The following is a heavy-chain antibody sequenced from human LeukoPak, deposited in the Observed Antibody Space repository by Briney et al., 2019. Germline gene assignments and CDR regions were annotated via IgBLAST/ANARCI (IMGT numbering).Heavy chain of an antibody. Sequence: GGSLRLSCAASGFTFSSYSMNWVRQAPGKGLEWVSYISSSSSTIYYADSVKGRFTISRDNAKNSLYLQMNSLRAEDTAVCYCARFSSSWIYYFDYWGQGTLVTVSS. V-gene: IGHV3-48*01. J-gene: IGHJ4*02. CDR3: ARFSSSWIYYFDY. CDR2: ISSSSSTI. CDR1: GFTFSSYS. D-gene: IGHD6-13*01.